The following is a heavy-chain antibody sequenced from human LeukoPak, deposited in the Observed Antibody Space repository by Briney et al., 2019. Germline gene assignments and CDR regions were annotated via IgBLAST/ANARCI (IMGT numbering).Heavy chain of an antibody. J-gene: IGHJ4*02. D-gene: IGHD3-10*01. CDR3: ARGADRFGESLQNY. V-gene: IGHV3-30*04. Sequence: GGSLRLSCAASGFTFSSYAMHWVRQAPGKGLEWVAVISYDGSNKYYADSVEGRFTISRDNSKNTLYLQMNSLRAEDTAVYYCARGADRFGESLQNYWGQGTLVTVSS. CDR1: GFTFSSYA. CDR2: ISYDGSNK.